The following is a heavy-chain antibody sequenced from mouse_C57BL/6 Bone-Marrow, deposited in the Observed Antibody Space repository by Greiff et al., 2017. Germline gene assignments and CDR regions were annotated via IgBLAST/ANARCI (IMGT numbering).Heavy chain of an antibody. V-gene: IGHV1-76*01. CDR1: GYTFTDYY. CDR3: ARGGIGYSNVIAY. CDR2: IYPGSGNT. D-gene: IGHD2-5*01. J-gene: IGHJ3*01. Sequence: QVQLQQSGAELVRPGASVKLSCKASGYTFTDYYINWVKQRPGQGLEWIARIYPGSGNTYYNEKFKSKATLTVDKSSSTAYMQLSSLTSEDSAVYYCARGGIGYSNVIAYWGQGTLVTVSA.